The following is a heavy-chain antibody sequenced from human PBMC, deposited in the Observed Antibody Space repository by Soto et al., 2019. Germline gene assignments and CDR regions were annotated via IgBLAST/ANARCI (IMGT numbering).Heavy chain of an antibody. V-gene: IGHV3-74*03. Sequence: GGSLRLSFAASGFTYSSYWMHWVRQAQGKGLVWVSRINTDGSSTTYADSVKGRFTISRDNAKNTLYLQMNSLRAEDTAMYYCARDQSVAGPTTLFDPWGQGTLVTVSS. CDR2: INTDGSST. CDR1: GFTYSSYW. CDR3: ARDQSVAGPTTLFDP. D-gene: IGHD6-19*01. J-gene: IGHJ5*02.